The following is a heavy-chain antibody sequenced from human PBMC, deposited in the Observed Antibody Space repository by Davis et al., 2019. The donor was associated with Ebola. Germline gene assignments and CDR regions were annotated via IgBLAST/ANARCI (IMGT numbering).Heavy chain of an antibody. CDR1: GFTFNSHN. V-gene: IGHV3-21*06. CDR2: ISSGGDYE. Sequence: PGGSLRLSCTASGFTFNSHNINWVRQAPGKGLEWVASISSGGDYEYYATSIYGRFTISRDNAKNSVFLQMNGLGAEETATYYCVRDPEKGVTIFGVKHFGMDVWGQGTTVIVSS. CDR3: VRDPEKGVTIFGVKHFGMDV. D-gene: IGHD3-3*01. J-gene: IGHJ6*02.